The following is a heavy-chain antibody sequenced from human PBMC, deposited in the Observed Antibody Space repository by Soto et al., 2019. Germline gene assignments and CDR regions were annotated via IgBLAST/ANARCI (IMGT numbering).Heavy chain of an antibody. CDR3: ARRGGLYSSGWYDYYYYGMDV. CDR2: IDPSDSYT. Sequence: GESLKISCKGSGYSFTSYWISWVRQMPGKGLEWMGRIDPSDSYTNYSPSFQGHVTISADKSISTAYLQWSSLKASDTAMYYCARRGGLYSSGWYDYYYYGMDVWGQGTTVPVSS. CDR1: GYSFTSYW. V-gene: IGHV5-10-1*01. D-gene: IGHD6-19*01. J-gene: IGHJ6*02.